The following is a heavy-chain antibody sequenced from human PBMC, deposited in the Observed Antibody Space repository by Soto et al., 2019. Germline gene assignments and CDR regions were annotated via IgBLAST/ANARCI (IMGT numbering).Heavy chain of an antibody. D-gene: IGHD3-22*01. CDR3: AKVPYYYDSSGYIV. J-gene: IGHJ4*02. V-gene: IGHV3-23*01. CDR2: ISGSGGST. Sequence: PVGSLRLSWAASGFTCSSYAMSWVRQATGKGLEWVSAISGSGGSTYYADSVKGRFTISRDNSKNTLYLQMNSLRAEDTAVYYCAKVPYYYDSSGYIVWGQGTLVTVSS. CDR1: GFTCSSYA.